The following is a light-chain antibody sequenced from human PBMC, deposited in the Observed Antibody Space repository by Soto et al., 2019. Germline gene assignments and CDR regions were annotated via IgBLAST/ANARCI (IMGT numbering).Light chain of an antibody. Sequence: EIVLTQSPATLSLSPGDRATLSCRASQSVSSYLVWYQQKPGQAPRLLIYDASNRATGIPARFSGSGSGTDFTLTISSLEPEYFAVYYCQHRYNGPPTFGGGTKVEIK. V-gene: IGKV3-11*01. CDR2: DAS. J-gene: IGKJ4*01. CDR1: QSVSSY. CDR3: QHRYNGPPT.